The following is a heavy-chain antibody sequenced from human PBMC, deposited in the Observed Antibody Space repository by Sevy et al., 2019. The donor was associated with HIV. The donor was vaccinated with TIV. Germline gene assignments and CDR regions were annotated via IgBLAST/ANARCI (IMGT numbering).Heavy chain of an antibody. CDR2: ITWDDGRT. D-gene: IGHD3-9*01. V-gene: IGHV3-9*01. CDR3: AKDLRRGDILTGYLNY. CDR1: GFKFDDYA. Sequence: GGSLRLSCTASGFKFDDYAMHWVRQPPGKGLEWVSGITWDDGRTGYADSVKGRFIISRDNTKSSIYLQMNNLRAEDTALYYCAKDLRRGDILTGYLNYWGQGILVTVSS. J-gene: IGHJ4*02.